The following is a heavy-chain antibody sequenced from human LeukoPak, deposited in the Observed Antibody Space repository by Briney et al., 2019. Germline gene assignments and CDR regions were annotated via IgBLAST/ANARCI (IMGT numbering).Heavy chain of an antibody. CDR3: APPSALGVVLPVSPFLN. J-gene: IGHJ4*02. V-gene: IGHV3-48*03. CDR1: GLTFWNFE. CDR2: ISGSGSAT. Sequence: GGSLRLSCAGSGLTFWNFEMSWVRQAPGKGLEWVSHISGSGSATLYADSVKGRFTISRGNAKKSLYLQMNSLSAEGTAVYYCAPPSALGVVLPVSPFLNWGQGTLVIVSS. D-gene: IGHD3-3*01.